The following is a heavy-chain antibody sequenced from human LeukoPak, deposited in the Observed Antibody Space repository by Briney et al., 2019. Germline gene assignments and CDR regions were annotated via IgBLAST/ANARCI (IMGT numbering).Heavy chain of an antibody. CDR1: GGSISSYY. Sequence: KPSETLSLTCTVSGGSISSYYWSWIRQPAGKGLEWIGRIYTSGSTNYNPSLKSRVTMSVDTSKNQFSLKLSSVTAADTAVYYCAREGSTGTMGFSRFDYWGQGTLVTVSS. V-gene: IGHV4-4*07. CDR2: IYTSGST. J-gene: IGHJ4*02. CDR3: AREGSTGTMGFSRFDY. D-gene: IGHD1-7*01.